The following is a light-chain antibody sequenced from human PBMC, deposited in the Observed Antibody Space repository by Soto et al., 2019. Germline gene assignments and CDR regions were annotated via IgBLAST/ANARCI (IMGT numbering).Light chain of an antibody. CDR2: GAS. Sequence: EIVLTQSPGTLSLSPGERATLSCRASQSVSSSYLAWYQQKPGQAPRLLIYGASSRATGIPDRFSGSGSGTDFTLNISRLEPEDFAVYYCQQYGSSPQTCGQGTKVEIK. J-gene: IGKJ1*01. CDR1: QSVSSSY. V-gene: IGKV3-20*01. CDR3: QQYGSSPQT.